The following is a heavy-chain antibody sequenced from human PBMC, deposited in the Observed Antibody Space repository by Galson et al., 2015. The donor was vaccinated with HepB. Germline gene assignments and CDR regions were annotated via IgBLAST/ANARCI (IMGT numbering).Heavy chain of an antibody. CDR3: ARDFPSYDFWSGYLDV. Sequence: SLRLSCAASGFTVSSNYMNWVRQAPGKGLEWVSVIYSGGSTYYADSVKGRFTISRDNSKNTLYLQMNSLRAEDTAVYYCARDFPSYDFWSGYLDVWGQGTTVTVSS. J-gene: IGHJ6*02. D-gene: IGHD3-3*01. CDR2: IYSGGST. CDR1: GFTVSSNY. V-gene: IGHV3-66*02.